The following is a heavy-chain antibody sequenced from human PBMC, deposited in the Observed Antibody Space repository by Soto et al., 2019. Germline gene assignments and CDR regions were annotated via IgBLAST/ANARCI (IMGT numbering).Heavy chain of an antibody. CDR3: AREAMATITWGGDAFDI. J-gene: IGHJ3*02. V-gene: IGHV3-53*01. Sequence: GGSLRLSCAASGFTVSSNYMSWVRQAPGKGLVWASDIYSGGSTYYADSEKDGFTISTDNSKNTLYLQMISMRAEDTAVDYCAREAMATITWGGDAFDIWGQGTMVTVSS. CDR2: IYSGGST. CDR1: GFTVSSNY. D-gene: IGHD5-12*01.